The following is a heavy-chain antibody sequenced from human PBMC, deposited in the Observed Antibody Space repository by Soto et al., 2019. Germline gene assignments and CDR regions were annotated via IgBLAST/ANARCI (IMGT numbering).Heavy chain of an antibody. CDR3: TTAATTVTTIDY. D-gene: IGHD4-17*01. Sequence: EVQLVESGGGLVKPGGSLRLSCAASGFTFSNAWMSWVRQAPVKGLEWVGRIKRNADGGTADYAAPVKGRFTISRDDSKNTLYLQMNSLKTEDTAVYYCTTAATTVTTIDYWGQGTLVTVSS. V-gene: IGHV3-15*01. CDR1: GFTFSNAW. J-gene: IGHJ4*02. CDR2: IKRNADGGTA.